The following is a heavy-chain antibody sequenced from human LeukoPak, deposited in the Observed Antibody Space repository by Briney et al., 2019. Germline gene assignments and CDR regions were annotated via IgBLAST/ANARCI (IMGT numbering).Heavy chain of an antibody. CDR2: IRGSGGST. Sequence: GGSLRLSCAASGFTFSSYTMSWVRQAPGKGLEWVSAIRGSGGSTYYADSVKGRFTISRDNSKNTLYLQMNSLRAEDTAVYYCARDFGRDGYNSHYYGMDVWGQGTTVTVSS. CDR3: ARDFGRDGYNSHYYGMDV. J-gene: IGHJ6*02. V-gene: IGHV3-23*01. CDR1: GFTFSSYT. D-gene: IGHD5-24*01.